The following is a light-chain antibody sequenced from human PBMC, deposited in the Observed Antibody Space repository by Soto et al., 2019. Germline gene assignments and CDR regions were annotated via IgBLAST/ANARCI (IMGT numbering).Light chain of an antibody. V-gene: IGKV3-20*01. CDR3: QQYGSSPFT. J-gene: IGKJ3*01. CDR2: GAS. Sequence: EIVLTQSPATLSWSPGERATLSCRASQSVSSSYLAWYQQKPDQAPRLFIYGASRRATGVPDRFSGSGSGTDFTLTISRLEPEDFAVYYCQQYGSSPFTFGPGTKVDIK. CDR1: QSVSSSY.